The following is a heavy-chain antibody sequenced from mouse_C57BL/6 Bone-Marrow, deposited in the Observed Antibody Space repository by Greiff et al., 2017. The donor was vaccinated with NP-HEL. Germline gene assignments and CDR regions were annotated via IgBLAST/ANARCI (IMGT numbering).Heavy chain of an antibody. CDR1: GYAFSNSW. CDR2: IYPGDGDT. Sequence: VQLQQSGPELVKPGASVKISCKASGYAFSNSWMNWVKQRPGKGLEWIGRIYPGDGDTNYNGKFKGKATLTADTSPSIAYMQLSSLTSEDSAVYFCARRDAMDYWGQGTSVTVSS. V-gene: IGHV1-82*01. CDR3: ARRDAMDY. J-gene: IGHJ4*01.